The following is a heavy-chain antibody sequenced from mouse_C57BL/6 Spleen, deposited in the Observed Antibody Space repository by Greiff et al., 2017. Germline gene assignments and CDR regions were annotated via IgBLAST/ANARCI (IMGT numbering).Heavy chain of an antibody. CDR3: AREWFDSFTN. V-gene: IGHV1-64*01. Sequence: QVQLQQPGAELVKPGAPVKLSCKASGYTFTSYWMHWVKQRPGKGLEWIGMIHPNSGSTNYNEKFKSKATLTVDKSSSTAYMQLSSLTSEVSAFYYCAREWFDSFTNGGKGTTLSVSS. CDR1: GYTFTSYW. D-gene: IGHD2-2*01. J-gene: IGHJ2*01. CDR2: IHPNSGST.